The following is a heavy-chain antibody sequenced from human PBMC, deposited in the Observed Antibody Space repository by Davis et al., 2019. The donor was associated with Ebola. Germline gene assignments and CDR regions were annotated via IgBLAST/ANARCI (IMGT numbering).Heavy chain of an antibody. Sequence: SETLSLTCTVSGGSISSSSYYWGWIRQPPGKGLEWIGSIYYSGRTYYNPSLKSRVTISVDTSKNQFSLKLSSVTAADTAVYYCARVVGATGGDAFDIWGQGTMVTVSS. J-gene: IGHJ3*02. CDR1: GGSISSSSYY. CDR3: ARVVGATGGDAFDI. D-gene: IGHD1-26*01. V-gene: IGHV4-39*07. CDR2: IYYSGRT.